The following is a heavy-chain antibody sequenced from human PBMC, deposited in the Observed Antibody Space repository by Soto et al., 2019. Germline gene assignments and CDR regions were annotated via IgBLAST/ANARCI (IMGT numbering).Heavy chain of an antibody. CDR2: ISPGDSDT. J-gene: IGHJ4*02. V-gene: IGHV5-51*01. CDR3: ARRPQQLVGGYYLDY. Sequence: GESLSISYKGSGYSFTNYWIAWVRQMPGKGLEWMGIISPGDSDTRYSPALQGQVTISADKSIRAAYLEWSSLKASDTAMYYCARRPQQLVGGYYLDYWGQGTLVNVSS. D-gene: IGHD6-13*01. CDR1: GYSFTNYW.